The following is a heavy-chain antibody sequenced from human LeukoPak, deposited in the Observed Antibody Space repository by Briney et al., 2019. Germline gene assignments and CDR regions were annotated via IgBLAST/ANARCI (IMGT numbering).Heavy chain of an antibody. CDR1: GFTFTNSA. J-gene: IGHJ2*01. CDR2: IVVGNGNT. V-gene: IGHV1-58*02. CDR3: AAVGATTFWYFDL. Sequence: SVKVSCKASGFTFTNSAMQWVRQARGQRLEWIGWIVVGNGNTNYAQKFQERVTITSDMSTSTAYMELSSLRSENTAVYYCAAVGATTFWYFDLWGRGTLVTVSS. D-gene: IGHD1-26*01.